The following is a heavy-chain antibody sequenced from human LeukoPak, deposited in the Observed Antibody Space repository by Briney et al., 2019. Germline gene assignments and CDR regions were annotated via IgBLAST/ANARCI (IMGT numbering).Heavy chain of an antibody. CDR1: NGTFSTYY. Sequence: SETLSLTCSGSNGTFSTYYWGWIRQPPGKRLEWIGYIFSSESSNTNYNPSLNGRVTISVDTSKNQLSLTLNSVTAADTAVYYCARAGDDYYYYYYMDVWGKGTTVTVSS. CDR2: IFSSESSNT. D-gene: IGHD5-24*01. CDR3: ARAGDDYYYYYYMDV. J-gene: IGHJ6*03. V-gene: IGHV4-59*08.